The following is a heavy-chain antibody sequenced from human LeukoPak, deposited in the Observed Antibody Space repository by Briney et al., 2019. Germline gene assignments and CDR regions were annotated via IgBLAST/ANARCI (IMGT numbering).Heavy chain of an antibody. CDR1: GGSISSGDYY. Sequence: SQTLSLTCTVSGGSISSGDYYWSWIRQPPGKGLEWIGYIYYSGSTYYNPSLKSRVTISVDTSKNQFSLKLSSVTAADTAVDYCARGYFDWLLYGVGGMDVWGQGTTVTVSS. CDR2: IYYSGST. D-gene: IGHD3-9*01. V-gene: IGHV4-30-4*01. J-gene: IGHJ6*02. CDR3: ARGYFDWLLYGVGGMDV.